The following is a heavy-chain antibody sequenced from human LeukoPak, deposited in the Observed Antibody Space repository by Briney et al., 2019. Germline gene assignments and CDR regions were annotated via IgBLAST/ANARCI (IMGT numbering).Heavy chain of an antibody. V-gene: IGHV3-30-3*01. J-gene: IGHJ5*02. CDR1: GFTFSTYA. CDR2: ISYDGSSK. CDR3: ARGGRAAYYWFDP. Sequence: GRSLRLSCAASGFTFSTYAMHWVRQAPGKGLEWVAVISYDGSSKYYADSVKGRFTISRDNAKNSLYLQMNSLRAEDTAVYYCARGGRAAYYWFDPWGQGTLVTVSS. D-gene: IGHD3-16*01.